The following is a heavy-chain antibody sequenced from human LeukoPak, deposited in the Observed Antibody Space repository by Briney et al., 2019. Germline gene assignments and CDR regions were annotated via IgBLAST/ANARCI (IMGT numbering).Heavy chain of an antibody. CDR1: GYTFTSYD. CDR2: MNPNSGNT. Sequence: ASVKVSRKASGYTFTSYDNNWVRQATGQGLEWMGWMNPNSGNTGYAQKFQGRVTITRNTSISTAYMELSSLRSEDTAVYYCARSHSGSYLQNWFDPWGQGTLVTVSS. V-gene: IGHV1-8*03. CDR3: ARSHSGSYLQNWFDP. J-gene: IGHJ5*02. D-gene: IGHD1-26*01.